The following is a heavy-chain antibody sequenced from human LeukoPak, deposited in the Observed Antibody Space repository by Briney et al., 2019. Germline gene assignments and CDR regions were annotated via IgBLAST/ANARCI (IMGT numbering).Heavy chain of an antibody. Sequence: GGSLRLSWAASGFTVSSNYMSWVRQAPGKGLEWVSYISSSSSTIYYADSVKGRFTISRDNAKNSLYLQMNGLRAEDTAVYYCARESRIVVVPAASDYWGQGTLVTVSS. CDR3: ARESRIVVVPAASDY. CDR2: ISSSSSTI. V-gene: IGHV3-48*01. CDR1: GFTVSSNY. D-gene: IGHD2-2*01. J-gene: IGHJ4*02.